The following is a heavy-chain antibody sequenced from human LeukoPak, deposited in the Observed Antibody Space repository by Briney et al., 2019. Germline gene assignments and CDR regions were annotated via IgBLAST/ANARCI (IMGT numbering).Heavy chain of an antibody. D-gene: IGHD3-22*01. V-gene: IGHV3-23*01. CDR3: AKRSSTSSGYFDL. CDR1: GFTFNNYA. J-gene: IGHJ4*02. Sequence: GGSLRLSCTASGFTFNNYAMAWVRQAPGKGLEWVSAITGSGAYTDYADSVKGRFTISRDNSKNTIYLQMNSLRAEDTAVYHCAKRSSTSSGYFDLWGRGTLVTVSS. CDR2: ITGSGAYT.